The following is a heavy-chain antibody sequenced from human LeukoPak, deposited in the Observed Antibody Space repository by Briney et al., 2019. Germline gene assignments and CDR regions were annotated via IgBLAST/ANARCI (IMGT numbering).Heavy chain of an antibody. Sequence: GGSLRLSRAASGFTFSDYNMNWLRQAPGKGLEWVSYITNSGSTIRYADSVKGRFTISRDNAKNSLYLQMNSLRAEDTAVYHCARSIGLTGGGVDVWGQGTTVTVSS. CDR2: ITNSGSTI. CDR1: GFTFSDYN. D-gene: IGHD3-9*01. V-gene: IGHV3-11*01. CDR3: ARSIGLTGGGVDV. J-gene: IGHJ6*02.